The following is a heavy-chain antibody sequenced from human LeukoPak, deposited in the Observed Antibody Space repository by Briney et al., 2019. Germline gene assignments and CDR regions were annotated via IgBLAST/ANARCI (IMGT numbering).Heavy chain of an antibody. CDR2: IYYSGNT. CDR1: GGSISSYY. D-gene: IGHD3-16*01. V-gene: IGHV4-59*01. Sequence: PSETLSLTCTVSGGSISSYYWSWIRQPPGKGLEWIGYIYYSGNTNYNPSLKSRVTISVDTSKNQFSLKLSSVTAADTAVYYCASSKLLKSGGFDYWGQGTLVTVSS. J-gene: IGHJ4*02. CDR3: ASSKLLKSGGFDY.